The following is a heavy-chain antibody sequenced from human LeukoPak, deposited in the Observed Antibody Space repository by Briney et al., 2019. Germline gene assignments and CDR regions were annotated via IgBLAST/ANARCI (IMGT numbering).Heavy chain of an antibody. V-gene: IGHV1-2*02. D-gene: IGHD2/OR15-2a*01. J-gene: IGHJ6*03. CDR1: GYTFTGYY. Sequence: ASVKVSCKASGYTFTGYYMHWVRQAPGQGLEWMGWINPNSGGTNSAQKFQGRVTMTRDTSISTAYMEVSRLRSDDTAVYYCASGGAIVIVIAAAYMDVWGKGTTVTVSS. CDR2: INPNSGGT. CDR3: ASGGAIVIVIAAAYMDV.